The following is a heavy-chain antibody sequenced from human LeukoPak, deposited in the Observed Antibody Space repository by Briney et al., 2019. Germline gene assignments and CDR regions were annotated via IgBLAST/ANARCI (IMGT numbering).Heavy chain of an antibody. D-gene: IGHD6-19*01. V-gene: IGHV3-74*01. J-gene: IGHJ5*02. CDR3: ARESGYSSGWHNYNWFDP. Sequence: GGSLRLSCAASGFTFSSYWMHWVRQAPGKGLVWVSRINSDGSSTSYADSVKGRFTISRDNAKNTLYLQMDSLRAEDTAVYYCARESGYSSGWHNYNWFDPWGQGTLVTV. CDR2: INSDGSST. CDR1: GFTFSSYW.